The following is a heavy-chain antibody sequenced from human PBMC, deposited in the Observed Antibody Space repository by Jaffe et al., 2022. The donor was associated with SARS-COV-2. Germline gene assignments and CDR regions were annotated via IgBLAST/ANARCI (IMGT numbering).Heavy chain of an antibody. CDR2: IWYDGSNK. V-gene: IGHV3-33*01. D-gene: IGHD1-1*01. Sequence: QVQLVESGGGVVQPGRSLRLSCAASGFTFSSYGMHWVRQAPGKGLEWVALIWYDGSNKYYEDSVKGRFTISRDNSKNMLYLQMNSLRTEDTAVYYCARRAPRTYAVDVWGQGTTVTVSS. CDR3: ARRAPRTYAVDV. CDR1: GFTFSSYG. J-gene: IGHJ6*02.